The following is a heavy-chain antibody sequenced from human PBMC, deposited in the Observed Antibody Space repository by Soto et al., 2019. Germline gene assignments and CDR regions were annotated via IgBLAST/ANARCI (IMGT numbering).Heavy chain of an antibody. CDR3: ARLAAAGTDS. Sequence: SETLSLTCAVYGGSFSGYYWSWIRQPPGKGLEWIGEINHSGSTNYNPSLKSRVTISVDTSKNQFSLKLSSVTAADTAVYYCARLAAAGTDSRGQGTLVTVSS. CDR2: INHSGST. V-gene: IGHV4-34*01. J-gene: IGHJ4*02. CDR1: GGSFSGYY. D-gene: IGHD6-13*01.